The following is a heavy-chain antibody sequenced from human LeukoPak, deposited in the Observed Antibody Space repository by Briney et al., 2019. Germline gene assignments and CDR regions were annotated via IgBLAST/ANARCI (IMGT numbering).Heavy chain of an antibody. V-gene: IGHV3-48*03. D-gene: IGHD2-2*02. CDR1: GFTFSSYE. CDR2: ISSSGSTI. J-gene: IGHJ6*02. CDR3: ARDGGYCSSTSCYTEDYYYYGMDV. Sequence: AGGSLRLSCAASGFTFSSYEMNWVRQAPGKGLEWVSYISSSGSTIYYADSVKGRFTISRDNAKNSLYLQMNSLRAEDTAVYYCARDGGYCSSTSCYTEDYYYYGMDVWGQGTTVTVSS.